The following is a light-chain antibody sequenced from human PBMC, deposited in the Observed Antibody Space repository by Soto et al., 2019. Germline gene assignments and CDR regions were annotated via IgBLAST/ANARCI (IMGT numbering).Light chain of an antibody. Sequence: EIVLTQSPATLSLSPGERATLSCRASQSVSNFLAWYQQKPGQAPRLLISDASNRATGIPGRFSGSGSGTDVSLTISSLEPEDLAVYYCLRRSNRPCTFGQADKVETK. J-gene: IGKJ1*01. CDR1: QSVSNF. CDR2: DAS. CDR3: LRRSNRPCT. V-gene: IGKV3-11*01.